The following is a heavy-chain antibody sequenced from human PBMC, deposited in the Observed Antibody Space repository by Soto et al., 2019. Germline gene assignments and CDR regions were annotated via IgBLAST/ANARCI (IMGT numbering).Heavy chain of an antibody. Sequence: GESLKISCKGSGYSFTSYWIGWVRQMPGKGLEWMGIIYPGDSDTRYSPSFQGQVTISADKSISTAYLQWSSLKASDTAMYYCAITPRYCSGYHIFDYWGLGTPVTVSS. CDR2: IYPGDSDT. V-gene: IGHV5-51*01. D-gene: IGHD2-15*01. J-gene: IGHJ4*02. CDR1: GYSFTSYW. CDR3: AITPRYCSGYHIFDY.